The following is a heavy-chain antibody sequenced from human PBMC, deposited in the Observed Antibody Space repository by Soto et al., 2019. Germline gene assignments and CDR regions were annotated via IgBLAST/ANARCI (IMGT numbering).Heavy chain of an antibody. Sequence: GGSLRLSCAASGFTFSSYGMHWVRQAPGKGLEWVAVIWYDGSNKYYADSVKGRFTISRDNSKNTLYLQMNSLRAEDTDVYYCARERGGYYYYMDVWGKGTTVTVSS. V-gene: IGHV3-33*08. CDR2: IWYDGSNK. CDR3: ARERGGYYYYMDV. CDR1: GFTFSSYG. J-gene: IGHJ6*03.